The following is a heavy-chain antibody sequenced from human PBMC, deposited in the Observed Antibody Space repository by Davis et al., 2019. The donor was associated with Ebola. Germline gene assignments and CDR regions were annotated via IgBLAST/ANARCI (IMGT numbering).Heavy chain of an antibody. CDR2: IIPIFGTA. D-gene: IGHD1-26*01. J-gene: IGHJ4*02. V-gene: IGHV1-69*13. CDR3: ARSSGSYYFDY. CDR1: GYTFTSYG. Sequence: SVKVSCKASGYTFTSYGISWVRQAPGQGLEWMGGIIPIFGTANYAQKFQGRVTITADESTSTAYMELSSLRSEDTAVYYCARSSGSYYFDYWGQGTLVTVSS.